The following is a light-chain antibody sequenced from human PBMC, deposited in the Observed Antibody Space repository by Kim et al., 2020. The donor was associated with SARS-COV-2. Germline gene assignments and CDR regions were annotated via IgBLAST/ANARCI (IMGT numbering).Light chain of an antibody. CDR1: QSVTRSY. V-gene: IGKV3-20*01. Sequence: SPGERATLSCRTSQSVTRSYLTWYQQKPGQAPRRLIYGASRRATGIPDRFSGSGSGTDFTLTISRLEPEDFAVYYCQQYGTSPWTFGQGTKVDIK. J-gene: IGKJ1*01. CDR2: GAS. CDR3: QQYGTSPWT.